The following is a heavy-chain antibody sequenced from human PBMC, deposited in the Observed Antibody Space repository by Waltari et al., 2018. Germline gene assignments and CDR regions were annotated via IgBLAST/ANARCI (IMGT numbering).Heavy chain of an antibody. CDR2: IIPILGIA. Sequence: QVQLVQSGAEVKKPGSSVKVSCKASGGTFSSYTISWVRQAPGQGLEWMGRIIPILGIANYAQKFHGRVTITADKSTSTAYMELSSLRSEDTAVYYCARDSPSYCGGDCYRGYFDYWGQGTLVTVSS. J-gene: IGHJ4*02. D-gene: IGHD2-21*02. CDR3: ARDSPSYCGGDCYRGYFDY. CDR1: GGTFSSYT. V-gene: IGHV1-69*08.